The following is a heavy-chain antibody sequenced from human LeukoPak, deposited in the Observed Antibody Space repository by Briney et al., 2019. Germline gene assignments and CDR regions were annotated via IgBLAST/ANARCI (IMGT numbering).Heavy chain of an antibody. D-gene: IGHD3-22*01. J-gene: IGHJ4*02. CDR1: RYTFTRYG. CDR2: ISAYNGIT. V-gene: IGHV1-18*01. Sequence: ASGRLSCKPSRYTFTRYGISWGRQAPRQQRKWRGGISAYNGITNYAQKRHLRVTMTTDTSTSTTYIELRSLRSYETTACHCAINEVNYDESSGQHTDYWGKGTLVTVSS. CDR3: AINEVNYDESSGQHTDY.